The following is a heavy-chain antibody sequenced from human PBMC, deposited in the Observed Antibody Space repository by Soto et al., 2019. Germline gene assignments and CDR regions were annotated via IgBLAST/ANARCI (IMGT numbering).Heavy chain of an antibody. D-gene: IGHD3-22*01. J-gene: IGHJ6*02. V-gene: IGHV3-23*01. CDR1: GFTFSSYA. CDR2: ISGSGGST. Sequence: GGSLRLSCAASGFTFSSYAMSWVRQAPGKGLEWVSAISGSGGSTYYADSVKGRFTISRDNSKNTLYLQMNSLRAEDTAVYYCAKDRLYDSSGYYYPTAYYYYGMDVWGQGTTVTV. CDR3: AKDRLYDSSGYYYPTAYYYYGMDV.